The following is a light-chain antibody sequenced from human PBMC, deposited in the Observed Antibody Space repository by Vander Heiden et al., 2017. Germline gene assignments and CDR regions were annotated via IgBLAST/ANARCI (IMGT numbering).Light chain of an antibody. CDR2: GAS. Sequence: EIVLTQSPGTLSLSPGERATLSCRASQSVGSSFLAWYQRKPGQAPRLLIYGASSRATGIPDRFSGSGSGTDFTHTISRLEPEDFAVYYCQHYGSSPHFTFGHGTKVDVK. CDR3: QHYGSSPHFT. J-gene: IGKJ3*01. V-gene: IGKV3-20*01. CDR1: QSVGSSF.